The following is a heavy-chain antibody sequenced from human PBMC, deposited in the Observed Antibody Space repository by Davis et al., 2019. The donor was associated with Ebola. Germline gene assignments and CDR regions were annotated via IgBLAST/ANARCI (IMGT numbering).Heavy chain of an antibody. D-gene: IGHD2-15*01. CDR2: INHSGST. CDR3: AREACSGGSCYYYYGMDV. Sequence: MPSETLSLTCAVYGGSFSGYYWSWIRQPPGKGLEWIGEINHSGSTNYNPSLKSRVTISVDTSKNRFSLKLSSVTAADTAVYYCAREACSGGSCYYYYGMDVWGQGTTVTVSS. J-gene: IGHJ6*02. CDR1: GGSFSGYY. V-gene: IGHV4-34*01.